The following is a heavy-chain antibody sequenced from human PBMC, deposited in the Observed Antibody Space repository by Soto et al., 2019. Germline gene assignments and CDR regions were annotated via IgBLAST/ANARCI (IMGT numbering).Heavy chain of an antibody. D-gene: IGHD2-2*01. CDR1: GLIFTDYG. CDR2: IWHDGNTK. CDR3: ATDRGTSPFDY. V-gene: IGHV3-33*01. J-gene: IGHJ4*02. Sequence: QVQLVESGGGVVQPGTSLRLSCVASGLIFTDYGMHWVRQAPGKGLEWVAVIWHDGNTKFYADSVKGRFTISRDDSKNTLYLQMNSLRAEDTAVYHFATDRGTSPFDYWGQGTLVTVSS.